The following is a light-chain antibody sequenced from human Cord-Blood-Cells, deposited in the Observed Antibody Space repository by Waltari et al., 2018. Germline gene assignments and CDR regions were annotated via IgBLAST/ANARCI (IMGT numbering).Light chain of an antibody. CDR3: QQYNSYSPT. V-gene: IGKV1-5*01. J-gene: IGKJ4*01. Sequence: DIQMTQSPSTLSASVGDRVTITCRANQSISSWLAWYHQKPGKAPKLLIYDASSLESGVPSRFSGSGSGTEFTLTISSLQPDDFATYYCQQYNSYSPTFGGGTKVEIK. CDR2: DAS. CDR1: QSISSW.